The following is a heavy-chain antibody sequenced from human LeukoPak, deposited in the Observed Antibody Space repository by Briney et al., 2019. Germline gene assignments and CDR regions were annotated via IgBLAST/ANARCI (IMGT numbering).Heavy chain of an antibody. J-gene: IGHJ6*02. CDR2: ICGSVSGSGDCT. D-gene: IGHD2/OR15-2a*01. CDR3: AKRICTTNTCHFQFYYGMDV. Sequence: GGSLRLSCAASGFSFGSYAMSWVRQAAGKGLEWVSEICGSVSGSGDCTHYADSVKGRFTISRDNSKKTLYLQMNSLRGEDTALYYCAKRICTTNTCHFQFYYGMDVWGQGATVTVSS. V-gene: IGHV3-23*01. CDR1: GFSFGSYA.